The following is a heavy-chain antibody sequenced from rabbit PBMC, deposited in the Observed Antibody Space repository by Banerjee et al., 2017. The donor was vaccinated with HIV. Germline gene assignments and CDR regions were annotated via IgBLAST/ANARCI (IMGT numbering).Heavy chain of an antibody. D-gene: IGHD6-1*01. CDR3: ARGSYYVGGYGYYL. J-gene: IGHJ4*01. V-gene: IGHV1S40*01. Sequence: QSLEESGGDLVKPGASLTLTCTASGFSFSSGYYMCWVRQAPGKGLEWIACIYTNSGTTYYASWAKGRFTISKTSSTTVTLQMTSLTAADTAAYFCARGSYYVGGYGYYLWGPGTLVTVS. CDR1: GFSFSSGYY. CDR2: IYTNSGTT.